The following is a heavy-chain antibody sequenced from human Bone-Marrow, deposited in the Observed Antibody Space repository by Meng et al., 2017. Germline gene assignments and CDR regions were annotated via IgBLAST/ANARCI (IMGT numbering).Heavy chain of an antibody. Sequence: QVQLVQSGAEVKKPGASVNVSCKASGYSFTNNYIHWVRQATGQGLEWMGWMDPNSGNTGYAQKFQGRVTLTRNTSISTAYMELSSLRSEGTAVYYCARGSNWFDPWGQGTLVTVSS. J-gene: IGHJ5*02. CDR3: ARGSNWFDP. CDR1: GYSFTNNY. V-gene: IGHV1-8*01. CDR2: MDPNSGNT.